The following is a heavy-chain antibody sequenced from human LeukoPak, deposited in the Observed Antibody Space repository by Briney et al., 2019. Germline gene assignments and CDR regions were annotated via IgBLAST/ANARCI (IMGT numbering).Heavy chain of an antibody. Sequence: GSLRLSCAASGFTFSSYAMSWIRQPPGKGLEWIGEINHSGSTNYNPSLKSRVTISVDTSKNQFSLKLSSVTAADTAVYYCARGEVIAARPLDYWGQGTLVTVSS. J-gene: IGHJ4*02. V-gene: IGHV4-34*01. CDR2: INHSGST. D-gene: IGHD6-6*01. CDR3: ARGEVIAARPLDY. CDR1: GFTFSSYA.